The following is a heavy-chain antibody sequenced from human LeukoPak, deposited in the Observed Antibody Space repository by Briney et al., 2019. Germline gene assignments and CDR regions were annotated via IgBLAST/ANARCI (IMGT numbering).Heavy chain of an antibody. CDR1: GGSISTYQ. CDR2: IYKSGST. CDR3: ARDGPQWLGAFDY. V-gene: IGHV4-59*01. D-gene: IGHD6-19*01. J-gene: IGHJ4*02. Sequence: KTSETLSLTCTVSGGSISTYQWSWIRQPPGKGLEWIGNIYKSGSTNYNPSLKSRVTISIDSSENQFSLRLSSLTAADTAVYYCARDGPQWLGAFDYWGQGTLVTVSS.